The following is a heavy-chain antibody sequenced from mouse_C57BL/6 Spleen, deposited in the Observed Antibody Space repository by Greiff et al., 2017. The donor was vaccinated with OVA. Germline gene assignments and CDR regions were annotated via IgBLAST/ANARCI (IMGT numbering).Heavy chain of an antibody. CDR2: IDPENGDT. J-gene: IGHJ3*01. D-gene: IGHD1-1*01. CDR1: GFNIKDDY. CDR3: TTDYGSSLFAY. V-gene: IGHV14-4*01. Sequence: VQLQQSGAELVRPGASVKLSCTASGFNIKDDYMHWVKQRPEQGLEWIGWIDPENGDTEYASKFQGKATITADTSSNTAYLQLSSLTSEDTAVNYCTTDYGSSLFAYWGQGTLVTVSA.